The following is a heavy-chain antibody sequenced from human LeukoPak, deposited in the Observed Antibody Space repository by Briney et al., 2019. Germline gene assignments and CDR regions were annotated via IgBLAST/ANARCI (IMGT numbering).Heavy chain of an antibody. CDR1: GYSFTSYW. CDR3: ARRKYVGRLTDY. CDR2: IYPGDSDI. Sequence: GESLKISCKGSGYSFTSYWIVWVRQMPGKGLEWMGIIYPGDSDIRYSPSFDGRVTISADKSISTAFLQWSSLKASDTAMYFCARRKYVGRLTDYWGQGTLVTVSS. V-gene: IGHV5-51*01. D-gene: IGHD2-15*01. J-gene: IGHJ4*02.